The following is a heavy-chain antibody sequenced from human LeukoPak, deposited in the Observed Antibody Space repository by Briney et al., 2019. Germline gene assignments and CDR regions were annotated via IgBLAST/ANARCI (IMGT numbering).Heavy chain of an antibody. V-gene: IGHV4-38-2*01. Sequence: SESLSLTCAVSGYSINNGYYWGWIRQPPGKGLEWIGNIYHDGSTYYNPSLKSRVTISVDTSKNQFSPKLSSVTAADTAVYYCARLGTYYDDMGDYWGQGTLVSVSS. D-gene: IGHD3-22*01. CDR3: ARLGTYYDDMGDY. CDR1: GYSINNGYY. CDR2: IYHDGST. J-gene: IGHJ4*02.